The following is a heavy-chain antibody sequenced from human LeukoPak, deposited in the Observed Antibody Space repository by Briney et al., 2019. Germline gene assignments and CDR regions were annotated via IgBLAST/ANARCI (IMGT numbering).Heavy chain of an antibody. Sequence: GGSLRLSCAASGFTFSSYEMTWVRQAPGKGLEWVAVIWYDGSNKYYADSVKGRFTISRDNSKNTLYLQMNSLRAEDTAVYYCARDKDYYDSSGYYDYWGQGTLVTVSS. D-gene: IGHD3-22*01. V-gene: IGHV3-33*08. J-gene: IGHJ4*02. CDR1: GFTFSSYE. CDR2: IWYDGSNK. CDR3: ARDKDYYDSSGYYDY.